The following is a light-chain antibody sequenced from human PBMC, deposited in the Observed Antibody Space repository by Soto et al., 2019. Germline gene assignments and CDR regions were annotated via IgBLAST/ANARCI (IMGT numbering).Light chain of an antibody. J-gene: IGLJ2*01. CDR3: SSYTTTNTVI. CDR2: EVS. Sequence: QSVLTQPPSASGSPGQSVTISCTGTSSDVGVYNYVSWYQQHPGKAPKVIIYEVSRRPSGVPDRFSGSKSGNTASLTVSGLQAEDEADYYCSSYTTTNTVIFGGGTKPTVL. CDR1: SSDVGVYNY. V-gene: IGLV2-8*01.